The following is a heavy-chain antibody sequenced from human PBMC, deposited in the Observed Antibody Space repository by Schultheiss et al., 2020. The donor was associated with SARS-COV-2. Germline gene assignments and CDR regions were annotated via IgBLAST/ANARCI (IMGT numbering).Heavy chain of an antibody. D-gene: IGHD5-18*01. J-gene: IGHJ4*02. V-gene: IGHV4-4*07. Sequence: SETLSLTCTVSGASISSYYWSWIRQPAGKGLEWIGRIYTSGSTNYNPSLKSRVTISVDTSKNQFSLSLTSVTAADTAVYYCARALPYAAMAVFDYWGQGTLVTVSS. CDR2: IYTSGST. CDR1: GASISSYY. CDR3: ARALPYAAMAVFDY.